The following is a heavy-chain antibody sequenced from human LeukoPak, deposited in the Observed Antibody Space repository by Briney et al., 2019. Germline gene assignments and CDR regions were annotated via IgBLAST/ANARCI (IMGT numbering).Heavy chain of an antibody. CDR2: IIPIFGTA. CDR3: ARAPYYYDSSGYSQGGYYYYYMDV. J-gene: IGHJ6*03. Sequence: SVKVSCKASGGTFSSCAISWLRQAPGQGLEWMGGIIPIFGTANYAQKFQGRVTITTDESTSTAYMELSSLRSEDTAVYYCARAPYYYDSSGYSQGGYYYYYMDVWGKGTTVTVSS. D-gene: IGHD3-22*01. V-gene: IGHV1-69*05. CDR1: GGTFSSCA.